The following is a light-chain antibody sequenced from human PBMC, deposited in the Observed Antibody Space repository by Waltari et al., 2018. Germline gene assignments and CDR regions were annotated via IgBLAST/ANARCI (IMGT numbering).Light chain of an antibody. V-gene: IGKV1-13*02. J-gene: IGKJ5*01. CDR2: EAS. Sequence: AIQLNQSPSSLSASVGDRVTMTCRASQAISRSVAWFQQKPGKVPKLLIFEASDLEDGVPSRFSGSGGGTRFTLTISSLQPEDFATYYCQHFYSYPSGFGQGTRLEIK. CDR1: QAISRS. CDR3: QHFYSYPSG.